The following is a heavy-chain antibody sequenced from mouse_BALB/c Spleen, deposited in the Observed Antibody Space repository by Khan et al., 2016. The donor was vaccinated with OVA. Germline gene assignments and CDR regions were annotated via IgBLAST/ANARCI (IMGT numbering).Heavy chain of an antibody. CDR1: GFTFSTYG. Sequence: EVQLQESGGDLVKPGGSLKLSCAASGFTFSTYGMSWVRQTADRRLEWVATVSTGGSYTYYPDSVKGRFPISRYNAKNTLYLQMNSLKSEDTTMFYCTRLAYYYDSEGFAYWGQGTLVTVSA. D-gene: IGHD1-1*01. CDR3: TRLAYYYDSEGFAY. CDR2: VSTGGSYT. V-gene: IGHV5-6*01. J-gene: IGHJ3*01.